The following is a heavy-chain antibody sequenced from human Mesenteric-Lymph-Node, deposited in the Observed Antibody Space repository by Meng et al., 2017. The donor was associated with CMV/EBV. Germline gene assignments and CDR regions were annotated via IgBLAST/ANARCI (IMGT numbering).Heavy chain of an antibody. Sequence: GGSLRLSCAASGFTFSTYALSWVRQAPGKGLEWVSGISDSGGSTFYADSVKGRFTISRDNSKNTLYLQMNSLRAEDTAVYYCARDLGGYYYEGYYYYGMDVWGQGTTVTVSS. CDR3: ARDLGGYYYEGYYYYGMDV. CDR1: GFTFSTYA. D-gene: IGHD3-22*01. J-gene: IGHJ6*02. V-gene: IGHV3-23*01. CDR2: ISDSGGST.